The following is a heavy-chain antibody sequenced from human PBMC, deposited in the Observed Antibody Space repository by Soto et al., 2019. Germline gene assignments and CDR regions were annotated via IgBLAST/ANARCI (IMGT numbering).Heavy chain of an antibody. Sequence: QVQLVQSGAEEKKPGASVKVSCKASGYTFTGYAMPWVRQAPGQRLEWMGWINAVNGHTKNSQKFQGRVTITRDTSASTAYMELSILRSEDTAVYYCARAAAVPADFDDWGQGTLVTVSS. CDR3: ARAAAVPADFDD. J-gene: IGHJ4*02. CDR2: INAVNGHT. V-gene: IGHV1-3*05. D-gene: IGHD6-19*01. CDR1: GYTFTGYA.